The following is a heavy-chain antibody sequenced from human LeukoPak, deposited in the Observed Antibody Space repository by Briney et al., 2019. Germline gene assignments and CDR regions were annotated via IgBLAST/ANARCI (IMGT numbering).Heavy chain of an antibody. D-gene: IGHD3-9*01. CDR2: IYHSGTT. CDR1: GGSISSSNW. J-gene: IGHJ4*02. Sequence: SGTLSLTCAVSGGSISSSNWWSWVRQPPGKGLEWIGEIYHSGTTNYNPSLESRVTISVDKSKNQFSLRLNSVTAADTAVYYCARTYYDILTDGYYFDYWGQGTLVTVSS. V-gene: IGHV4-4*02. CDR3: ARTYYDILTDGYYFDY.